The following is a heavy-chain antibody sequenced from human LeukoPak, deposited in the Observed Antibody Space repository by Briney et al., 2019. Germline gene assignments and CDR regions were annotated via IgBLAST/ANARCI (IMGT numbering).Heavy chain of an antibody. Sequence: PGGSLRLSCAASGFTFSSYWMSWVRQAPGKGLEWVANIKQDGSEKYYVDSVKGQFTISRDNAKNSLYLQMNSLRAEDTAMYYCARDVGGGSWFDYWGQGTLVTVSS. CDR2: IKQDGSEK. J-gene: IGHJ4*02. D-gene: IGHD2-15*01. CDR3: ARDVGGGSWFDY. V-gene: IGHV3-7*01. CDR1: GFTFSSYW.